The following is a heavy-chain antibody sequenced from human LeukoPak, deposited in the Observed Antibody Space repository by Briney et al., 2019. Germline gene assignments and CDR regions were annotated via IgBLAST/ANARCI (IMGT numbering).Heavy chain of an antibody. Sequence: GGSLRLSCTASRFTITNYGMHWVRQAPGKGLEWVAFLRYDGSNTYYADSVKGRFTISRDNSKNTLYLQMNSLRDEDTAVYYCAISNHDRNPVSVWGQGTLVTVSS. V-gene: IGHV3-30*02. CDR1: RFTITNYG. J-gene: IGHJ4*02. D-gene: IGHD3-22*01. CDR2: LRYDGSNT. CDR3: AISNHDRNPVSV.